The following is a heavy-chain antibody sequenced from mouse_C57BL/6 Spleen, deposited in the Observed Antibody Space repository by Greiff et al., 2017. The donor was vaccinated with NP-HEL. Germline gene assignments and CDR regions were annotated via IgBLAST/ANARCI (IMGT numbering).Heavy chain of an antibody. D-gene: IGHD1-1*01. Sequence: VQLQQPGAELVKPGASVKLSCKASGYTFTSYWMHWVKQRPGQGLEWIGMIHPNSGSTNYNEKFKSKATLTVDKSSSTAYMQLSSLTSEDSAVYYCAIRTTVVAYYAMDYWGQGTSVTVSS. J-gene: IGHJ4*01. CDR1: GYTFTSYW. V-gene: IGHV1-64*01. CDR3: AIRTTVVAYYAMDY. CDR2: IHPNSGST.